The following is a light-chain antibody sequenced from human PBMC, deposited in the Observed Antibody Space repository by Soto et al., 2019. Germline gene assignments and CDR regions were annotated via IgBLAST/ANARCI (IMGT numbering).Light chain of an antibody. CDR3: QQYNSYSYA. J-gene: IGKJ4*01. CDR2: AAS. CDR1: QGISSW. V-gene: IGKV1D-12*01. Sequence: DIQMTQSPSSVSASVGDRVTIICRARQGISSWLGWYQQKPGKAPQLLIYAASSLQSGVPSRFRSSRFGTYLTLTISSLEPEDFAAYYGQQYNSYSYAFGGGTKVDIK.